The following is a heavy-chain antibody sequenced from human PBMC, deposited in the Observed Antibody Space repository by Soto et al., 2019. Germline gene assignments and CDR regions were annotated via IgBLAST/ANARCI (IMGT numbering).Heavy chain of an antibody. J-gene: IGHJ3*02. D-gene: IGHD4-17*01. V-gene: IGHV3-74*01. Sequence: EVQVVESGGGLVQPGGSLRLSCSAAGIIFSRYWTHWVRQAPGRGLVWVSRISPDGSRTSDADSVKGRFTISRDNAKNTVSLQVNSLRVDDTAVYYCAVHGDYDAFDIWGQGTMVTVSS. CDR1: GIIFSRYW. CDR2: ISPDGSRT. CDR3: AVHGDYDAFDI.